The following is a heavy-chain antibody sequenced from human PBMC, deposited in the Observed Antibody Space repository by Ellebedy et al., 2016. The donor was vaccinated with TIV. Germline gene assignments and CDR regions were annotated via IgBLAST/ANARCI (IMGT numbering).Heavy chain of an antibody. CDR2: MNPNSGNT. J-gene: IGHJ5*02. Sequence: ASVKVSCXASGYTFTSYDINWVRQATGQGLEWMGWMNPNSGNTGYAQKFQGRVTMTRNTSISTAYMELSSLRSEDTAVYYCARVGTLWRGFDPWGQGTLVTVSS. CDR1: GYTFTSYD. V-gene: IGHV1-8*01. D-gene: IGHD5-18*01. CDR3: ARVGTLWRGFDP.